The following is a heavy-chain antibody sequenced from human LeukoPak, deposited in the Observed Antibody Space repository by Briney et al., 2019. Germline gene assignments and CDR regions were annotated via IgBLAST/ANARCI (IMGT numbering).Heavy chain of an antibody. D-gene: IGHD6-13*01. J-gene: IGHJ4*02. CDR3: ATSRDIAAAGRGFDY. V-gene: IGHV4-59*08. Sequence: SETLSLTCTVSGGSISSCYWSWIRQPPGKGLEWIGYIYYSGSTNYNPSLKSRVTISVDTSKNQFSLKLSSVTAADTAVYYCATSRDIAAAGRGFDYWGQGTLVTVSS. CDR2: IYYSGST. CDR1: GGSISSCY.